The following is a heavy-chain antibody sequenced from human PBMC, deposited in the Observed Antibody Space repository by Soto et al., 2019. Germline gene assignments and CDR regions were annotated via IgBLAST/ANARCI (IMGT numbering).Heavy chain of an antibody. D-gene: IGHD2-2*02. CDR3: PTSPLYTSTAGVFPC. J-gene: IGHJ4*02. CDR1: GDSISSDGYY. Sequence: SETLSLTCTVSGDSISSDGYYWNWIRQHPGKDLEWIGYISYTGSPYYNPSLKSRVTMSLDASKNHFSLELTSVTAADTAVYYCPTSPLYTSTAGVFPCWGRGTLVTVSS. V-gene: IGHV4-31*03. CDR2: ISYTGSP.